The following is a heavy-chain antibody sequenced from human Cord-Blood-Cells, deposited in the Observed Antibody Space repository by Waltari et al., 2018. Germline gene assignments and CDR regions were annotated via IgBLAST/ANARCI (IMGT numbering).Heavy chain of an antibody. V-gene: IGHV6-1*01. CDR1: GDSVSSNSAA. Sequence: GDSVSSNSAAWNWIRQSPSSGLEWLGRTYYRSKWYNDYAVSVKSRITINPDTSKNQFSLQLNSVTPEDTAVYYCARDMSNTLYCSGGSCYSAMGYWGQGTLVTVSS. J-gene: IGHJ4*02. D-gene: IGHD2-15*01. CDR2: TYYRSKWYN. CDR3: ARDMSNTLYCSGGSCYSAMGY.